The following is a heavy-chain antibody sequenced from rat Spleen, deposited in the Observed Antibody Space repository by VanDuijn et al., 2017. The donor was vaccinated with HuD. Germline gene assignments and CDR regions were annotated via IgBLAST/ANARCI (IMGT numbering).Heavy chain of an antibody. CDR1: GFTFRNFD. V-gene: IGHV5-25*01. CDR3: ARHNSGYGVMDA. CDR2: TSPSGVT. Sequence: EVQLVESGGGLVQPGRSLKVSCTASGFTFRNFDMACVRQAPTTGLEWVASTSPSGVTYYRDSVQGRFTVSRENAKRTLYLQMDSLRSEDTATYYCARHNSGYGVMDAWGQGASVTVSS. D-gene: IGHD4-3*01. J-gene: IGHJ4*01.